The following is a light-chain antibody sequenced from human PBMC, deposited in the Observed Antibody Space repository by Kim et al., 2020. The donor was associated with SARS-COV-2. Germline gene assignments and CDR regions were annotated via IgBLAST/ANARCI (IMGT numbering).Light chain of an antibody. Sequence: SYELTQPPSVSVSPGQTASITCSGDKLGDKYTSWYQQKTGQSPLLVIYQDNKRPSGIPERYSGSNSGNTATLTISGTRAMDEADYYCQAWDSNTGVFGTGTKVTVL. V-gene: IGLV3-1*01. CDR1: KLGDKY. CDR2: QDN. CDR3: QAWDSNTGV. J-gene: IGLJ1*01.